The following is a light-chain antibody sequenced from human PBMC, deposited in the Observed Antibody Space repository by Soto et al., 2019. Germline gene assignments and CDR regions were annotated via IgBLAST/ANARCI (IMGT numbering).Light chain of an antibody. CDR1: SSDVGNYNY. CDR3: SSHAGSTFYV. V-gene: IGLV2-8*01. J-gene: IGLJ1*01. Sequence: QSVLTQPPSASGSPGQSVTVSCTGISSDVGNYNYVSWYQQHPGKAPKLMIYEVNKRPSGVPDRFSGSKSSNTASLTVSGLQAEDEADYYCSSHAGSTFYVFGTGTKLTVL. CDR2: EVN.